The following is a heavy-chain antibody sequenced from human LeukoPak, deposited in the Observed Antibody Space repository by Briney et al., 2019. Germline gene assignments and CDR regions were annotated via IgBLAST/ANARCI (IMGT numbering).Heavy chain of an antibody. CDR1: GFPFSSYV. V-gene: IGHV3-48*02. CDR2: INHNAEMI. D-gene: IGHD3-9*01. CDR3: ARDHDWAFDL. Sequence: GGSLRLSCEGTGFPFSSYVMSWVRQAPGKGLEWIAYINHNAEMIFYPDFVKGRFAISRDNAKNSLYLQMNALRDEDTAIYYCARDHDWAFDLWGQGTLVTVSS. J-gene: IGHJ4*02.